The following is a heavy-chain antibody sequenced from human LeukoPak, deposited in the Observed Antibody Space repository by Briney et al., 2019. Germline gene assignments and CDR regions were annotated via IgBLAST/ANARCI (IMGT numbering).Heavy chain of an antibody. CDR2: FSTSGST. CDR3: ARDEGITMIAD. V-gene: IGHV4-4*07. CDR1: GGYISTYF. D-gene: IGHD3-22*01. Sequence: SETLSLTCTVSGGYISTYFWSWIRQPAGKALEWIGRFSTSGSTNYNPSLKSRVTMSVDTSKNQFSLMVSSKTAADTAVYYCARDEGITMIADWGQGILVTVSS. J-gene: IGHJ4*02.